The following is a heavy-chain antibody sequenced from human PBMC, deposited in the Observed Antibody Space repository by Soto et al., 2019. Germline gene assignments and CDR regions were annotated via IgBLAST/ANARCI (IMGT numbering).Heavy chain of an antibody. D-gene: IGHD6-19*01. CDR1: GFTFSSYA. CDR3: AKDRVSSGWYDNFDY. V-gene: IGHV3-23*01. Sequence: PGGSLRLSCAASGFTFSSYAMSWVRQAPGKGLEWVSAISGSGGSTYYADSVKGRFTISRDNSKNTLYLQMNSLRAEDTAVYYCAKDRVSSGWYDNFDYWGQGTLVTVSS. J-gene: IGHJ4*02. CDR2: ISGSGGST.